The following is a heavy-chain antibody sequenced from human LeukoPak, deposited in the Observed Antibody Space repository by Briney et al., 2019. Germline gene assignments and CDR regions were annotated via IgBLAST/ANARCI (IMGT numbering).Heavy chain of an antibody. Sequence: GASVKVSCKASGYTFTGYYMHWVRQAPGQGLEWMGWINPNSGGTNYAQKFQGRVTTTRDTSISTAYMELSRLRSDDTAVYYCAREPQYGSGSYYSFDYWGQGTLVTVSS. CDR2: INPNSGGT. CDR1: GYTFTGYY. CDR3: AREPQYGSGSYYSFDY. D-gene: IGHD3-10*01. J-gene: IGHJ4*02. V-gene: IGHV1-2*02.